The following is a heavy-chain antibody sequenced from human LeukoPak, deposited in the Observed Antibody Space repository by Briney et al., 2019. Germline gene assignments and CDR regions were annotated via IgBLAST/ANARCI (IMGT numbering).Heavy chain of an antibody. V-gene: IGHV4-59*01. CDR3: ASQNYDFLTGYYRDY. J-gene: IGHJ4*02. CDR1: GGSISSYY. Sequence: SETLSLTCTVSGGSISSYYWSWIRQPPGKGLEWIGYIYYSGSTNYNPSLKSRVTISVDTSKNQFSLKLRSVTAADTAVYYCASQNYDFLTGYYRDYWGQGTLVTVSS. D-gene: IGHD3-9*01. CDR2: IYYSGST.